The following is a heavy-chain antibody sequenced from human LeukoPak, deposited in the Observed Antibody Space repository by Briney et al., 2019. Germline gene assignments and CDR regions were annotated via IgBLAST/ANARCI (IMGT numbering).Heavy chain of an antibody. V-gene: IGHV4-59*01. CDR2: IYYSGST. Sequence: PSETLSLTCTVSGCSFGTFYWSWIRQPPGTGLEWIGDIYYSGSTNSNPSLKSRFTISVDTSKSQFSLKLSSVTAADTAVYYCARVQRQRPTFKYYFHYWGPGTMVTVSS. D-gene: IGHD6-25*01. J-gene: IGHJ4*02. CDR1: GCSFGTFY. CDR3: ARVQRQRPTFKYYFHY.